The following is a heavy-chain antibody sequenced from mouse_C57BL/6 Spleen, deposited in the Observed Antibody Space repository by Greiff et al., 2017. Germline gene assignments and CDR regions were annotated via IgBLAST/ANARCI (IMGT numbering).Heavy chain of an antibody. J-gene: IGHJ1*03. V-gene: IGHV1-55*01. CDR2: IYPGSGST. Sequence: QVQLQQPGAELVKPGASVKLSCKASGYTFTSYWITWVKQRPGQGLEWIGDIYPGSGSTNYNEKFKSKATLTVDTSSSTAYMQLSSLTSVDSAVYYCARRDYGSSFWCFDVWGKGTTVTVSS. D-gene: IGHD1-1*01. CDR3: ARRDYGSSFWCFDV. CDR1: GYTFTSYW.